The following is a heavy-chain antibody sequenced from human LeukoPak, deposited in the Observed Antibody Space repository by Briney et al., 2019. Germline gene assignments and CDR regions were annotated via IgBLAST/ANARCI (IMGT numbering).Heavy chain of an antibody. V-gene: IGHV3-30*02. CDR3: AKDTPTTGYHLDS. CDR2: IRYDGSNK. J-gene: IGHJ4*02. D-gene: IGHD1-1*01. Sequence: GGSLRLSCAASGFTFSSYGMHWVRQAPGKGLEWVAFIRYDGSNKYYADSVKGRFAISRDNSENTLYLQINSLRVEDTAVYYCAKDTPTTGYHLDSWGQGTLVTVSS. CDR1: GFTFSSYG.